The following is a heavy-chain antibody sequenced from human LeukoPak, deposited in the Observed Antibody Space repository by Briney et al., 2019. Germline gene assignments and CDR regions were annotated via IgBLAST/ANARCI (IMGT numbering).Heavy chain of an antibody. D-gene: IGHD1-1*01. CDR3: ARGVNWEVPSYEAYDI. CDR1: GGSISSGGYY. J-gene: IGHJ3*02. Sequence: HPSETLSLTCTVSGGSISSGGYYWSWIRQPPGKGLEWIGYIYYSGSTHYNPSLKSRVAISVDMSKSQFSLSLSSVTAADTAVYYCARGVNWEVPSYEAYDIWGQGTMVTVSS. V-gene: IGHV4-30-4*01. CDR2: IYYSGST.